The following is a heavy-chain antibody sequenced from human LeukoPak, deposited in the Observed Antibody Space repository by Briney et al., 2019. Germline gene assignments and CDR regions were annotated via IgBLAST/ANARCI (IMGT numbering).Heavy chain of an antibody. D-gene: IGHD1-7*01. Sequence: GGSLRLSCAASGFTFSSYAMSWVRQAPGKGLEWVSAISGSGGSTYYADSVKGRFTISRDNAKNSLYLQMNSLRAEDTAIYYCAREDDWNYEDYWGQGTLVSVSS. CDR2: ISGSGGST. V-gene: IGHV3-23*01. J-gene: IGHJ4*02. CDR1: GFTFSSYA. CDR3: AREDDWNYEDY.